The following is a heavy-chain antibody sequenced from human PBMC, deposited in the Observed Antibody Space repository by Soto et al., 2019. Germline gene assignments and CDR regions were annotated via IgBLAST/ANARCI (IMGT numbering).Heavy chain of an antibody. J-gene: IGHJ4*02. Sequence: LSLTCTVSCGSISSGGYYWSWIRQHPGKGLEWIGYIHYSGSTYYNPSLKSRVTISVDTSKNQFSLKLSSVTAADTAVYYCARVDSSSWYYFDYWGQGTPVTVS. D-gene: IGHD6-13*01. CDR3: ARVDSSSWYYFDY. CDR1: CGSISSGGYY. CDR2: IHYSGST. V-gene: IGHV4-31*02.